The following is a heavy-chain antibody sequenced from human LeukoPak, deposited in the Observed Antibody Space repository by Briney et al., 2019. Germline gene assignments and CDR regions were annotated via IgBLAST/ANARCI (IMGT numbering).Heavy chain of an antibody. CDR2: IWYDGSNK. CDR1: GFTFSSYG. CDR3: AKASGSYYHHHFDH. V-gene: IGHV3-33*06. J-gene: IGHJ4*02. D-gene: IGHD3-10*01. Sequence: GGSLRLSCAASGFTFSSYGMHWVRQAPGKGLEWVAVIWYDGSNKYYADSVKGRFTISRDNSKNTLYLQMNSLRAEDTAVYYCAKASGSYYHHHFDHWGQGTLVTVSS.